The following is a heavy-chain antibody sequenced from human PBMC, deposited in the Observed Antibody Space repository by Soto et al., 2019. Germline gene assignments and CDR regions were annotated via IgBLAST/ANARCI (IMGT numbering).Heavy chain of an antibody. Sequence: GGSLRLSCAASGFTFSSYAMHWVRVRQAPGKGLEWVAVISYDGSNKYYADSVKGRFTISRDNSKNTLYLQMNSLRAEDTAVYYCARLEGYYDSSGYPDYWGQGTLVTVSS. CDR1: GFTFSSYA. D-gene: IGHD3-22*01. CDR3: ARLEGYYDSSGYPDY. V-gene: IGHV3-30-3*01. CDR2: ISYDGSNK. J-gene: IGHJ4*02.